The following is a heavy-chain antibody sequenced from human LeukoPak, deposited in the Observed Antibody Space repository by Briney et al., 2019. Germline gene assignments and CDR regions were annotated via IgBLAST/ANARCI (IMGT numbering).Heavy chain of an antibody. CDR1: GGSLSSYY. D-gene: IGHD6-25*01. CDR2: IYYSGSP. CDR3: ARHEPGSYDY. V-gene: IGHV4-59*08. Sequence: SETLSLTCTVSGGSLSSYYWSWIRQSPGKGLEWIGYIYYSGSPNYNPSLKSRVTISVDTFENQLSLKVTSVTAADTAVYYCARHEPGSYDYWGQGILVTVSS. J-gene: IGHJ4*02.